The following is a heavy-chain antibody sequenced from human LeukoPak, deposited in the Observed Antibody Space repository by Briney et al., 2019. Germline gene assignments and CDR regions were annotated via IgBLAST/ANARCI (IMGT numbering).Heavy chain of an antibody. J-gene: IGHJ4*02. V-gene: IGHV1-2*02. CDR3: ANGSSYDSSGRGFDY. CDR1: GYTFTGYY. Sequence: GASVKVSCKASGYTFTGYYMHWVRQAPGQGLEWMGWINPNSGGTNYAQKFQGRVTMTRDTSISTAYMELSRLRFDDRAVYYCANGSSYDSSGRGFDYWGQGTLVTVSS. CDR2: INPNSGGT. D-gene: IGHD3-22*01.